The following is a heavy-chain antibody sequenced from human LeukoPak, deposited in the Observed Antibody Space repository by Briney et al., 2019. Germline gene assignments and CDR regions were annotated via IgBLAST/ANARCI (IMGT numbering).Heavy chain of an antibody. CDR1: GFIFNNYV. J-gene: IGHJ5*02. CDR2: ISNDGGGT. CDR3: AKGSSGYFADL. D-gene: IGHD3-22*01. Sequence: GGSLGLSCAASGFIFNNYVLIWVRQAPGKGLEWVSAISNDGGGTQYADFVEGRFTISRDNSKNTLFLQMSSLRAEDTALYCCAKGSSGYFADLWGQGTLVTVSS. V-gene: IGHV3-23*01.